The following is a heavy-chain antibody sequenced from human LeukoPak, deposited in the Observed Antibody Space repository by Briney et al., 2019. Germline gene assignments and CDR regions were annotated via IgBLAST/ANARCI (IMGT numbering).Heavy chain of an antibody. CDR1: GYTFTGYY. CDR2: INPNSGGT. J-gene: IGHJ4*02. CDR3: ARDGPHTAMVTNVFD. Sequence: ASVKVSCKASGYTFTGYYMHWVRQAPGQGLEWMGWINPNSGGTNYAQKFQGRVTMTRDTSISTAYMELSRLRSDDTAVYYCARDGPHTAMVTNVFDWGQGTLVTVSS. D-gene: IGHD5-18*01. V-gene: IGHV1-2*02.